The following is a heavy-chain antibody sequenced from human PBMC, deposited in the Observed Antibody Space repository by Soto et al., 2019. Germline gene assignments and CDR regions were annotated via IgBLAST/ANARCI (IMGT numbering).Heavy chain of an antibody. Sequence: ASLNRCWKAADYTITTYNISWMRQATGQGLEWMGWISGYNGNTNYAQKLQGRVTMTTATSTSTAYMELRSLRSDVTAVYYCARGGSWSSGFAYWGQGTLVPVSS. CDR2: ISGYNGNT. J-gene: IGHJ4*02. D-gene: IGHD2-15*01. CDR3: ARGGSWSSGFAY. CDR1: DYTITTYN. V-gene: IGHV1-18*01.